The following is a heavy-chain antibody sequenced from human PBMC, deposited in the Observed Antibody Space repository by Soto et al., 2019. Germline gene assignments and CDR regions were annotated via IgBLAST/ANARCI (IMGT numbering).Heavy chain of an antibody. J-gene: IGHJ5*02. D-gene: IGHD3-22*01. CDR3: ARSLIALDWFDP. CDR2: MNPNSGNT. V-gene: IGHV1-8*01. CDR1: GYTFTSYD. Sequence: ASVKVSCKASGYTFTSYDINWVRQATGQGLEWMGWMNPNSGNTGYAQKFQGRVTMTRNTSISTAYMELSSLRSEDTAVYYCARSLIALDWFDPWGQGTLVTVSS.